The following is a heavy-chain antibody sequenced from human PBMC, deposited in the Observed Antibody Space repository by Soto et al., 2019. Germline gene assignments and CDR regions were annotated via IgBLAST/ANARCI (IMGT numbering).Heavy chain of an antibody. CDR1: GGSISSGGYY. V-gene: IGHV4-31*03. CDR2: IYYSGST. Sequence: QVQLQESGPGLVKPSQTLSLTCTVSGGSISSGGYYWSWIRQHPGKGLEWIGYIYYSGSTYYNPPLHSRVTISVDTSQHQFSLKLSSVTAADTAVYYCARDDRDYDILTGYYWAWFDPWGQGTLVTVSS. CDR3: ARDDRDYDILTGYYWAWFDP. D-gene: IGHD3-9*01. J-gene: IGHJ5*02.